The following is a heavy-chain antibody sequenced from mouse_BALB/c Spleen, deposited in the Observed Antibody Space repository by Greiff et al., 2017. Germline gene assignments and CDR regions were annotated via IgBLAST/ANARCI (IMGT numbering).Heavy chain of an antibody. D-gene: IGHD2-10*01. Sequence: EVMLVESGGGLVQPGGSLKLSCAASGFTFSSYGMSWVRQTPDKRLELVATINSNGGSTYYPDSVKGRFTISRDNAKNTLYLQMSSLKSEDTAMYYCAREPAYYGNYEAMDYWGQGTSVTVSS. CDR3: AREPAYYGNYEAMDY. CDR1: GFTFSSYG. J-gene: IGHJ4*01. CDR2: INSNGGST. V-gene: IGHV5-6-3*01.